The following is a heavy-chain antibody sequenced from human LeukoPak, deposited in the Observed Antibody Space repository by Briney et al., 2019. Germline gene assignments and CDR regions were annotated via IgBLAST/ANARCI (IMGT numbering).Heavy chain of an antibody. Sequence: GGSLRLSCAAFGFTFSSYWMSWVRQAPGKGLEWVANIKQDGSEKYYVDSVKGRFTISRDNAKNSLYLQMNSLRAEDTAVYYCARVMVYAYFDYWGQGTLVTVSS. CDR1: GFTFSSYW. D-gene: IGHD2-8*01. CDR3: ARVMVYAYFDY. CDR2: IKQDGSEK. J-gene: IGHJ4*02. V-gene: IGHV3-7*01.